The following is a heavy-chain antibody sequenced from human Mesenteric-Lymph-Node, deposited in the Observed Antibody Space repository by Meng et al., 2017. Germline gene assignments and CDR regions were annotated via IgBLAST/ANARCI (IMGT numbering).Heavy chain of an antibody. J-gene: IGHJ1*01. D-gene: IGHD3-10*01. CDR1: GGSISSGDYY. CDR3: LRGSGGSV. V-gene: IGHV4-30-4*01. Sequence: VQLQQLGAELLQPSQTLSLTCTVSGGSISSGDYYWSWIRQPPGKGLEWIGEIPHRGSSAYNPSLKSRVSMSIDKSKNQFSLKLTSVTAADTAVYHCLRGSGGSVWGQGTLVTVSS. CDR2: IPHRGSS.